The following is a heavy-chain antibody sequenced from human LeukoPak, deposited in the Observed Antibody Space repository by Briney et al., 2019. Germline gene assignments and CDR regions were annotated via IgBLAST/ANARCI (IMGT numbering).Heavy chain of an antibody. Sequence: SETLSLTCTVSGDSISSFYWSWIRQPPGKGLEWIGYIYHNGITNYNPFLKSRVTISVDTSKNQFSLKLSSVTAADTAVYYCARVITFGGVIPYWGQGTLVTVSS. CDR3: ARVITFGGVIPY. CDR2: IYHNGIT. CDR1: GDSISSFY. D-gene: IGHD3-16*02. V-gene: IGHV4-59*12. J-gene: IGHJ4*02.